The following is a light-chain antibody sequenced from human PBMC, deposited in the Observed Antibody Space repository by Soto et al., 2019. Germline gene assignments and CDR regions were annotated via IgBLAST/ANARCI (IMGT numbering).Light chain of an antibody. CDR1: EAISHY. CDR2: GAS. J-gene: IGKJ4*01. CDR3: QQSSRTPLT. V-gene: IGKV1-39*01. Sequence: IHMTQSPSSLSASIGDRVTITCRASEAISHYLNWYQQKPGKAPKLLIYGASKLQSGVPSRFSGSGSGTDFTLTITSLQGEDFATYYCQQSSRTPLTFGGGTKVEI.